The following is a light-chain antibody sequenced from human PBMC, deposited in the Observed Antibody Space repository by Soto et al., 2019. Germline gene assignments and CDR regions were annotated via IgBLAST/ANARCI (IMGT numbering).Light chain of an antibody. CDR1: QSLLHSNGYHY. CDR2: FGS. V-gene: IGKV2-28*01. CDR3: IQVLHIPYT. Sequence: DIVMTQSPLSLPVTPGEPASISCRSNQSLLHSNGYHYLDWYLQTPGQSQQILIYFGSNRASGVADRLSGSGSGIDFTLKISRVEAEDFGIYYCIQVLHIPYTFGQGTKLE. J-gene: IGKJ2*01.